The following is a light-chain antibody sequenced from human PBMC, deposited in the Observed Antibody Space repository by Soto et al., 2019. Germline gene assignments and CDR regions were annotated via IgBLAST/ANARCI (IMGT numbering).Light chain of an antibody. CDR2: DVS. CDR3: SSYTSSSTYV. Sequence: QSALTQPASVSGSPGQLITISCTGTSSDVGYYNYVSWYQQHPGKAPKLMIYDVSNRPSGVSNRLSGSKSGNTASLTISGLQAEDEADYHCSSYTSSSTYVFGSGTKVTVL. J-gene: IGLJ1*01. CDR1: SSDVGYYNY. V-gene: IGLV2-14*01.